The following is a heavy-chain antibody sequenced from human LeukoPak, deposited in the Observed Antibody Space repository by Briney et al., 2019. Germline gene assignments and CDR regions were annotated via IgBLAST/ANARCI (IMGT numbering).Heavy chain of an antibody. CDR1: GFTFSSYW. CDR2: INIDGSST. D-gene: IGHD3-10*01. CDR3: ARYYGSGTYAVDY. J-gene: IGHJ4*02. V-gene: IGHV3-74*01. Sequence: GGSLRLSCAASGFTFSSYWMHWVRQAPGKGLVWVSRINIDGSSTSYADSVKGRFTISRDNAKNTLYLQMNSLRAEDTAVYYCARYYGSGTYAVDYWGQGTLDTVSS.